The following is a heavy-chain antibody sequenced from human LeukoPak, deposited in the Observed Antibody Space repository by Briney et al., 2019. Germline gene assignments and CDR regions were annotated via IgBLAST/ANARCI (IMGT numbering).Heavy chain of an antibody. CDR2: IRSKTDGGTA. CDR1: GFTFSSYG. Sequence: GGSLRLSCAASGFTFSSYGMHWVRQAPGKGLEWVGRIRSKTDGGTADYAAPVKGRFTISRDDSKNTLYLQMNSLKNEDIAVYYCTTAVMHWGQGTVVTVSS. CDR3: TTAVMH. J-gene: IGHJ4*02. V-gene: IGHV3-15*05. D-gene: IGHD2-21*01.